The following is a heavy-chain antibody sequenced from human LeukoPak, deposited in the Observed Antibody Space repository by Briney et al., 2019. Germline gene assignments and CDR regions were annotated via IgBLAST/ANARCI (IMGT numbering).Heavy chain of an antibody. D-gene: IGHD2-15*01. V-gene: IGHV3-66*02. Sequence: GGSLRLSCAASGFTVSSNYMSWVRQAPGKGLEWVSVIYSGGSTYYADSVKGRFTISRDNSKNTLYLQMNSLRAEDTAVYYCASPRVVVGYYMDVWGKGTMVTVSS. CDR2: IYSGGST. CDR3: ASPRVVVGYYMDV. J-gene: IGHJ6*03. CDR1: GFTVSSNY.